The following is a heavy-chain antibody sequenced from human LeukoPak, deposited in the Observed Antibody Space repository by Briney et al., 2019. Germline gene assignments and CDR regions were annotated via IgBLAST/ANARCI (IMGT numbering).Heavy chain of an antibody. Sequence: SQTLFLTCTVSGGSISSGGYYWSWIRQPPGKGLEWIGYFYHSGSTYYNPSLKSRVTISVDRSKNQFSLKLTSVTAADTAVYYCARGDFQPTKDYYYMDVWGKGTTVTVSS. V-gene: IGHV4-30-2*01. CDR3: ARGDFQPTKDYYYMDV. D-gene: IGHD2-2*01. J-gene: IGHJ6*03. CDR1: GGSISSGGYY. CDR2: FYHSGST.